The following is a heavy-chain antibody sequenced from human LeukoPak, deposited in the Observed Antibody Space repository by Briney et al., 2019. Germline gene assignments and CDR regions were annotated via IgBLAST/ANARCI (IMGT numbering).Heavy chain of an antibody. CDR1: GGSISSYY. Sequence: PSETLSLTCTVSGGSISSYYWSWIRQPPGKGLEWIGYIYYSGSTNYNPSLKSRVTISVDTSKNQFSLKLSSVTAADTAVYYCARLSPLYYDILTGYPHYYYGMDVWGQGTTVTVSS. V-gene: IGHV4-59*08. CDR2: IYYSGST. CDR3: ARLSPLYYDILTGYPHYYYGMDV. J-gene: IGHJ6*02. D-gene: IGHD3-9*01.